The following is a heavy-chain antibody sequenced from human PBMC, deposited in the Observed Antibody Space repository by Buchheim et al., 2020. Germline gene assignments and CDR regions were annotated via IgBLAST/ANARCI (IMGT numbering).Heavy chain of an antibody. CDR2: IYYSGST. J-gene: IGHJ4*02. CDR3: ARVGSKYYYDSSGLSSYFDY. CDR1: DGSISSGDYY. D-gene: IGHD3-22*01. Sequence: QVQLQESGPGPVKPSQTLSLTCSVSDGSISSGDYYWSWIRQPPGKGLEWIGYIYYSGSTYYNPSLKSRVTISVNTSKNQFSLKLSSVTDADTAVYYCARVGSKYYYDSSGLSSYFDYWGQGTL. V-gene: IGHV4-30-4*01.